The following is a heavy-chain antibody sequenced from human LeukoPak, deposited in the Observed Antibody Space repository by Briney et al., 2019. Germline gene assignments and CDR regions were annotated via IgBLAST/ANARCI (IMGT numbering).Heavy chain of an antibody. Sequence: SETLSLTCTVSGDSISTYYWSWLRQPAGRGLQWIGRFYTSGSTNYNPSLKSRVTMSVDTSKNQFSLKLSPVTAADTAVYYCARLSCSSTSCYSFDYWGQGTLVTVSS. D-gene: IGHD2-2*01. CDR3: ARLSCSSTSCYSFDY. V-gene: IGHV4-4*07. J-gene: IGHJ4*02. CDR2: FYTSGST. CDR1: GDSISTYY.